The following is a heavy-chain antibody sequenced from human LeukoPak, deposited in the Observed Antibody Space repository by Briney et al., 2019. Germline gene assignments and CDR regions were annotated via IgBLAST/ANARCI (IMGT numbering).Heavy chain of an antibody. CDR2: IYYSGST. Sequence: SETLSLTCTVSGGSISSYYWSWIRQPPGKGLEWIGYIYYSGSTNYNPSLKSRVTISVDTSKNQFSLKLSSVTAADTAVYYCARELRFGTHFDYWGQGTLVTVPS. J-gene: IGHJ4*02. V-gene: IGHV4-59*01. D-gene: IGHD3-10*01. CDR3: ARELRFGTHFDY. CDR1: GGSISSYY.